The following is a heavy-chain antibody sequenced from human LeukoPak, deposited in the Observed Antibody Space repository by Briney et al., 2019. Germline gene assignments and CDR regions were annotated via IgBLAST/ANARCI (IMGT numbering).Heavy chain of an antibody. J-gene: IGHJ4*02. V-gene: IGHV4-61*02. CDR2: IYTSGST. CDR3: AREYGDYEDILLDY. CDR1: GGSISSGSYY. D-gene: IGHD4-17*01. Sequence: SETLSLTCTVSGGSISSGSYYWSWIRQPAGKGLEWIGRIYTSGSTNYNPSPKSRVTISVDTSKNQFSLKLSSVTAADTAVYYCAREYGDYEDILLDYWGQGTLVTVSS.